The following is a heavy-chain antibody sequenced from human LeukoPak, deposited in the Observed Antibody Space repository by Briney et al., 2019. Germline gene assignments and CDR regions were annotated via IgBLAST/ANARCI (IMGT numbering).Heavy chain of an antibody. Sequence: TSETLSLTCTVSGYSISSGYYWGWIRQPPGKGLEWIGSIYHSGSTYYNPSLKSRVTISVDTSKNQFSLKLSSVTAADTAVYYCARDRLYCSGGSCPPYYMDVWGKGTTVTVSS. J-gene: IGHJ6*03. CDR2: IYHSGST. V-gene: IGHV4-38-2*02. CDR3: ARDRLYCSGGSCPPYYMDV. CDR1: GYSISSGYY. D-gene: IGHD2-15*01.